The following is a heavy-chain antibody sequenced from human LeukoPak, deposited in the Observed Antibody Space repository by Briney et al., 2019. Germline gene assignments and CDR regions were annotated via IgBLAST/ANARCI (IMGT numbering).Heavy chain of an antibody. CDR1: GGSITSSNW. Sequence: SETLSLTCAVSGGSITSSNWWSWVRQPPGKGLEWIGEIYHGGSTNYNPSLQSRVTFSVDKPKNQFSLKVSSVAAADTAVYYCARKDYYYYYMDVWGKGTTVTVSS. J-gene: IGHJ6*03. CDR3: ARKDYYYYYMDV. CDR2: IYHGGST. V-gene: IGHV4-4*02.